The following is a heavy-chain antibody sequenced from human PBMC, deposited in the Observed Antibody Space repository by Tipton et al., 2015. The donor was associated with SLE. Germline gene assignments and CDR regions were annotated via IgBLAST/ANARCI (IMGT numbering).Heavy chain of an antibody. D-gene: IGHD3-9*01. Sequence: TLSLTCTVSGDSINGYFWTWIRQPAGKGLEWIGRIHISGRTKYNPSLESRVTLSVNTAGTQFSLKLTSVTAADTAVYYCARGDDILTDNWFNSWGQGTLVTVSS. J-gene: IGHJ5*01. CDR3: ARGDDILTDNWFNS. V-gene: IGHV4-4*07. CDR2: IHISGRT. CDR1: GDSINGYF.